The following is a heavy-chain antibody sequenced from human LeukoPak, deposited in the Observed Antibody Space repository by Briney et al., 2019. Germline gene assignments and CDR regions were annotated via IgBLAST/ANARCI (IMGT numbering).Heavy chain of an antibody. V-gene: IGHV4-59*01. CDR3: ARSVLPQLEEYYFDY. Sequence: SETLSLTCAVYGGSFSGYYWSWLRQPPGKGLEWVGFVYHSGTTNYNPSLESRVTISIDTSKNQFSLPLTSVTAADTAVYYCARSVLPQLEEYYFDYWGQGTLITVSS. D-gene: IGHD6-6*01. CDR2: VYHSGTT. J-gene: IGHJ4*02. CDR1: GGSFSGYY.